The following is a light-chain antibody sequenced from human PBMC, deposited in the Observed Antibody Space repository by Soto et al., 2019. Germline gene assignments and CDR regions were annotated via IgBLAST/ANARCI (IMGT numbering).Light chain of an antibody. Sequence: QMTQSPSSLSASVGDRVTITCRASQSVARYLNWYQHKPGRAPKLGICAASSLHSGVPSRFSGSGSGTDFALTINSLQPEDFATYYCQQSFYSPWTFGQGTKVAVK. J-gene: IGKJ1*01. CDR1: QSVARY. CDR2: AAS. CDR3: QQSFYSPWT. V-gene: IGKV1-39*01.